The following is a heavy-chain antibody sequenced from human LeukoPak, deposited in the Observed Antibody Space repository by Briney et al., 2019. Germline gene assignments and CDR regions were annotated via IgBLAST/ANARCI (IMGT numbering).Heavy chain of an antibody. D-gene: IGHD6-13*01. Sequence: PSETLSLTCTVSGGSVSSNTYYWSWIRQPPGKGLEWIGYIYYSGSTNYNPSLKSRVTISVDTSKNQFSLKLSAVTAADTAVYYCAGVKGSSWYYFDYWGQGTWSPSPQ. CDR1: GGSVSSNTYY. V-gene: IGHV4-61*01. J-gene: IGHJ4*02. CDR2: IYYSGST. CDR3: AGVKGSSWYYFDY.